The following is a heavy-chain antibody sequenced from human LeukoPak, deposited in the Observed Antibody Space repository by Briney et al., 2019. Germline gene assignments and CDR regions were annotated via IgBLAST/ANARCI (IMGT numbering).Heavy chain of an antibody. CDR3: AREGLRSWFGELNTYYMDV. Sequence: GGSLRLSCAASGFTFDDYGMSWVRQAPGKGLEWVSGINWNGGSTGYADSVKGRFTISRDNAKNSLYLQMNSLRAEDTALYYCAREGLRSWFGELNTYYMDVWGKGTTVTVSS. V-gene: IGHV3-20*04. D-gene: IGHD3-10*01. J-gene: IGHJ6*03. CDR2: INWNGGST. CDR1: GFTFDDYG.